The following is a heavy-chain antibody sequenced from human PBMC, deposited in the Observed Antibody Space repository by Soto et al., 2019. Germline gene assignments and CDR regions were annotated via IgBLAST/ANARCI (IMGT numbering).Heavy chain of an antibody. Sequence: ASVKVSCKASGYTFTSYAMHWVRQAPGQRLEWMGWINAGNGNTKYSRKFQGRVTITRDTSASTAYMELSSLRSEDTAVYYCARGITLPTPLDYWGQRTPVTVSS. CDR3: ARGITLPTPLDY. CDR1: GYTFTSYA. CDR2: INAGNGNT. V-gene: IGHV1-3*01. D-gene: IGHD1-20*01. J-gene: IGHJ4*02.